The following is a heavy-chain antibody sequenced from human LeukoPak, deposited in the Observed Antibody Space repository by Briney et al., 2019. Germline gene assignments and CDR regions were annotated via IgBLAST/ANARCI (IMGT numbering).Heavy chain of an antibody. V-gene: IGHV3-74*01. CDR1: GFTFSSYW. D-gene: IGHD1-26*01. J-gene: IGHJ4*02. CDR3: ARDSGSYYLGERRLDY. CDR2: INSDGSST. Sequence: GGSLRLSCAASGFTFSSYWMHWVRQAPGKGLVWVSRINSDGSSTSYADSVKGRFTISRDNAKNTLYLQMNSLRAEDTAVYYCARDSGSYYLGERRLDYWGQGTLVTVSS.